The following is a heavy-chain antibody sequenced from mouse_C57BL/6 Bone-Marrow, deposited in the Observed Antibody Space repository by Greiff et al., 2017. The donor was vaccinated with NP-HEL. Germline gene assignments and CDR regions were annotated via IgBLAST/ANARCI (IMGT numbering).Heavy chain of an antibody. CDR1: GYSITSGYY. J-gene: IGHJ4*01. CDR3: AREGGIYYYGSSYPPYAMDY. Sequence: EVQLQESGPGLVKPSQSLSLTCSVTGYSITSGYYWNWIRQFPGNKLEWMGYISYDGSNNYNPSLKNRISITRDTSKNQFFLKLNSVTTEDTATYYCAREGGIYYYGSSYPPYAMDYWGQGTSVTVSS. V-gene: IGHV3-6*01. D-gene: IGHD1-1*01. CDR2: ISYDGSN.